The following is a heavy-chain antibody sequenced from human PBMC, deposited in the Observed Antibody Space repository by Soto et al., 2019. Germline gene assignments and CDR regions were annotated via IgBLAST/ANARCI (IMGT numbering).Heavy chain of an antibody. D-gene: IGHD5-12*01. Sequence: ASVKVSCKASGYTFTRSGISWVRQAPGQGLEWMGWISTYNGDTNYAQTFQGRVTMTADTSTSTVHMEVRSLRSDDTAVYYCAREGVAPYYYYGMDVWGQGTTVTVSS. V-gene: IGHV1-18*01. J-gene: IGHJ6*02. CDR1: GYTFTRSG. CDR2: ISTYNGDT. CDR3: AREGVAPYYYYGMDV.